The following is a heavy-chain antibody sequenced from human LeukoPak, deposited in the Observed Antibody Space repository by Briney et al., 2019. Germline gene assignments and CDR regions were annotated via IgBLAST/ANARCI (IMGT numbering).Heavy chain of an antibody. Sequence: KDSETLSLTCTVSGGSISSYYWGWIRQPPGKGLEWIGSIYYSGSTYYNPSLKSRVTISVDTSKNQFSLKLSSVTAADTAVYYCARHVGYSYGYQKPFDYWGQGALVTVSS. CDR3: ARHVGYSYGYQKPFDY. CDR2: IYYSGST. J-gene: IGHJ4*02. D-gene: IGHD5-18*01. V-gene: IGHV4-39*01. CDR1: GGSISSYY.